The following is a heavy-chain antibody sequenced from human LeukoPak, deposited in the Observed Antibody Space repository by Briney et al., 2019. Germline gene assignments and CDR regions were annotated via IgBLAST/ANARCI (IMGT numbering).Heavy chain of an antibody. Sequence: ASVTVSCTASGYSFSIYGIGWVRQAPRQGREWMGWITAGNGNTNYAQKVQGRVTMTTDTSTSTAYMELRSLRSDDTAVYFCARDLARGYSYGYNAFDIWGQGTMVTVSS. CDR1: GYSFSIYG. D-gene: IGHD5-18*01. V-gene: IGHV1-18*01. J-gene: IGHJ3*02. CDR2: ITAGNGNT. CDR3: ARDLARGYSYGYNAFDI.